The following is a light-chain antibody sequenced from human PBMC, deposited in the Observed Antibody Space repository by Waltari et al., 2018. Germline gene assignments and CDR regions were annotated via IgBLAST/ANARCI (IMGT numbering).Light chain of an antibody. CDR3: HSRDTSSTRV. Sequence: SSKLTQDPAVSVALGQTVKITCQGDSHRRFYASWYQQRPGPAPILVLYGQDNRPSGIPERFSGSTSGNTASLTITGAQADDEADYYCHSRDTSSTRVFGGGTRLTV. V-gene: IGLV3-19*01. J-gene: IGLJ2*01. CDR1: SHRRFY. CDR2: GQD.